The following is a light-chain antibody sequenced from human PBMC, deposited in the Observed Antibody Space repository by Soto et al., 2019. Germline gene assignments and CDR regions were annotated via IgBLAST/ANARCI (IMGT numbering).Light chain of an antibody. CDR3: QQSYSTPRT. J-gene: IGKJ1*01. Sequence: DIQITQSRSSLSASVGDRVTITCRASQNISIYLNWYQQKPVKAPKLLIYAASSLQSGVPSRFSGSGSGTDFTLTISSLQPEPFATYYCQQSYSTPRTLGQGTKVDIK. CDR2: AAS. V-gene: IGKV1-39*01. CDR1: QNISIY.